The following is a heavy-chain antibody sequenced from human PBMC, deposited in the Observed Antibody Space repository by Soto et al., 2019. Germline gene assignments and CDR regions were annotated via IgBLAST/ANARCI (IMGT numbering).Heavy chain of an antibody. V-gene: IGHV1-18*01. J-gene: IGHJ6*02. CDR3: TREGSAPYYYYAMDA. D-gene: IGHD3-10*01. CDR2: INTHNGNT. Sequence: ASVKVSCKASGYTFATYGISWVRQAPGEGLEWLGWINTHNGNTNYAQNLQGRVFMTADTSTNTAYMELRSLRSDDTAIYYCTREGSAPYYYYAMDAWGQGTPVTV. CDR1: GYTFATYG.